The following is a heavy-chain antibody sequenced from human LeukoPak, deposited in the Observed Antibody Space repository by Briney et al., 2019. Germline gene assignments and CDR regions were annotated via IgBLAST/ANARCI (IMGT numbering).Heavy chain of an antibody. CDR1: GGSISSGDYY. J-gene: IGHJ6*03. Sequence: SQTLSLTCTVSGGSISSGDYYWSWIRQPPGKGLEWIGEINHSGSTNYNPPLKSRVTISVDTSKNQFSLRLSSVTAADTAVYYCARVASSSGWYHYYYYYMDVWGKGTTVTVSS. CDR2: INHSGST. CDR3: ARVASSSGWYHYYYYYMDV. D-gene: IGHD6-19*01. V-gene: IGHV4-30-4*08.